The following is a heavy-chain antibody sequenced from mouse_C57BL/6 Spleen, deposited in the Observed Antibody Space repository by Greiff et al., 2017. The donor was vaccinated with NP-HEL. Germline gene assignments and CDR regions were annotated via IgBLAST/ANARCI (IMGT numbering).Heavy chain of an antibody. CDR2: ISDGGSYT. V-gene: IGHV5-4*01. D-gene: IGHD3-2*02. CDR3: ARDGDSSGYWAMDY. J-gene: IGHJ4*01. Sequence: EVQRVESGGGLVKPGGSLKLSCAASGFTFSSYAMSWVRQTPEKRLEWVATISDGGSYTYYPDNVQGRFTISRDNAKNNLYLQMSHLKSEDTARDYCARDGDSSGYWAMDYWGQGTSVTVSS. CDR1: GFTFSSYA.